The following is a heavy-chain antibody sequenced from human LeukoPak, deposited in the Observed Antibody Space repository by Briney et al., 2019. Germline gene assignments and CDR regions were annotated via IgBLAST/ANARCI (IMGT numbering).Heavy chain of an antibody. CDR1: GFTFSSYA. J-gene: IGHJ6*03. D-gene: IGHD2/OR15-2a*01. Sequence: GGSLRLSCAASGFTFSSYAMHWVRQAPGKGLEYVSAISSNGGSTYYANSVKGRFTISRDNSKNTLYLHMGSLRAEDMAVYYCARGARGPRIHRAHYMDVWGKGTTVTISS. CDR3: ARGARGPRIHRAHYMDV. V-gene: IGHV3-64*01. CDR2: ISSNGGST.